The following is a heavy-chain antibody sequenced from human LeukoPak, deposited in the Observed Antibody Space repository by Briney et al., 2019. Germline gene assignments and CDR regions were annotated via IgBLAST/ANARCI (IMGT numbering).Heavy chain of an antibody. CDR1: GYTFTSYA. J-gene: IGHJ6*03. CDR3: ARGMDYYDSSGSINPEYYYYYYYMDV. CDR2: INTNTGNP. D-gene: IGHD3-22*01. V-gene: IGHV7-4-1*02. Sequence: ASVKVSCKASGYTFTSYAMNWVRQAPGQGLEWMGWINTNTGNPTYAQGFTGRFVFSLDTSVSTAYLQISSLNAEDTAVYYCARGMDYYDSSGSINPEYYYYYYYMDVWGKGTTVTVSS.